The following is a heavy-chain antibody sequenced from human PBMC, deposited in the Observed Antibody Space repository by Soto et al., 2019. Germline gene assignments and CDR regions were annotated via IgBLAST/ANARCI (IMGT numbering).Heavy chain of an antibody. CDR1: GVAFRTYA. Sequence: LRRSCAASGVAFRTYAMSGVRQAPGKGGECVSAISGSGTNTYYADSVKGRFTISRDNSKDTVYLQMDSLRAEDTALYYCATALREWLRNAFDLWGQGTMVTVSS. J-gene: IGHJ3*01. CDR3: ATALREWLRNAFDL. V-gene: IGHV3-23*01. CDR2: ISGSGTNT. D-gene: IGHD5-12*01.